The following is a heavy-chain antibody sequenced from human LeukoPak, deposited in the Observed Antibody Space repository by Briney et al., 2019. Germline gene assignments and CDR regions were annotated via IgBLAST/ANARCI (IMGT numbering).Heavy chain of an antibody. V-gene: IGHV3-33*01. CDR3: AREHDFWSGYWEFDY. CDR2: IWYDGSNK. Sequence: HPGRSLRLSCAASGFTFSSYGMHWVRQAPGKGLEWVAVIWYDGSNKYYADSVKGRFTISRDNSKNTLYLQMNSLRAEDTAVYHCAREHDFWSGYWEFDYWGQGTLVTVSS. J-gene: IGHJ4*02. CDR1: GFTFSSYG. D-gene: IGHD3-3*01.